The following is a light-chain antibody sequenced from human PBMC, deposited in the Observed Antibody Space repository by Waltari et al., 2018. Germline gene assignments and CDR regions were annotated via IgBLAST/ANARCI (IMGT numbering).Light chain of an antibody. Sequence: DIRMTQSPSSLSASVGDRVTITCQASQDISNYLNWYQQKPGKAPKLLIYDASNLETGVPSRFSGSGSGTDFTFTISSLQPEDIATYYCQQSYTFGQGTKLEIK. CDR2: DAS. CDR3: QQSYT. V-gene: IGKV1-33*01. J-gene: IGKJ2*01. CDR1: QDISNY.